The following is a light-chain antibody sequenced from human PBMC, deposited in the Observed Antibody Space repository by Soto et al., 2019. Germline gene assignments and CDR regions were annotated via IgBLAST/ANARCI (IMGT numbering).Light chain of an antibody. J-gene: IGKJ5*01. V-gene: IGKV3-15*01. CDR2: GSS. Sequence: EILLTQSPATLPVSPGERATLSCRASQSVGSNLAWFQQKPGQAPRLLIYGSSTRATGVPARFSGSGSGADFTLTISNLQSEDFAVYSCQQYTNWPPVTFGQGTRLE. CDR3: QQYTNWPPVT. CDR1: QSVGSN.